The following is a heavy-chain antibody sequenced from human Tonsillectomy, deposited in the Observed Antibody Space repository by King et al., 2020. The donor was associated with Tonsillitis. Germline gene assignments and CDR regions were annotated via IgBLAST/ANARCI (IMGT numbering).Heavy chain of an antibody. CDR2: INPNSGGT. CDR3: LSRIAAAGTAFDP. V-gene: IGHV1-2*02. J-gene: IGHJ5*02. CDR1: GYTFTGYY. Sequence: VQLVESGAEVKKPGASVKVSCEASGYTFTGYYMHWVRQAPGQGLEWMGWINPNSGGTNYAQKFQGRVTMTRDTSISTAYMELSRLRSDDTAVYYCLSRIAAAGTAFDPWGQGTLVTVSS. D-gene: IGHD6-13*01.